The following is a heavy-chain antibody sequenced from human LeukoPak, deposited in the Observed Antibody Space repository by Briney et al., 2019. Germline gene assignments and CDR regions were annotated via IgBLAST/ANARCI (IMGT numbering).Heavy chain of an antibody. CDR2: FSGSGWST. V-gene: IGHV3-23*01. CDR3: AKPHFDD. CDR1: GFTFSSYA. Sequence: PGGSVRLSCAASGFTFSSYAMIWVRQAPGKGLEGMAGFSGSGWSTYYADYVKGRFTIPRDNSKNTLYLQMNSLRAGDTAFYYCAKPHFDDWGQGTLGTVSS. J-gene: IGHJ4*02.